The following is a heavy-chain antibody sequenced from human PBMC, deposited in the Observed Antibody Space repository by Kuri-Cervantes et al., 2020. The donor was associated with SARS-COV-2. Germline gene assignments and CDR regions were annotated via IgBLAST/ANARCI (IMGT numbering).Heavy chain of an antibody. Sequence: GESLKISCSASGLTFSSYAKHWVRQAPGKGLEWVAVISYDGSNKYYADSVKGRFTISRDNSKNTLYLQMNSLRAEDTAVYYCARTLGEDIVVVPAATFDYWGQGTLVTVSS. J-gene: IGHJ4*02. CDR1: GLTFSSYA. V-gene: IGHV3-30-3*01. D-gene: IGHD2-2*01. CDR2: ISYDGSNK. CDR3: ARTLGEDIVVVPAATFDY.